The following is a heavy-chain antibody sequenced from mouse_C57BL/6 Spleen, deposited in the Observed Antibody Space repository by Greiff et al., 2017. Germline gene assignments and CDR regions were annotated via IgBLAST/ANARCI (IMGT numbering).Heavy chain of an antibody. CDR3: ARGGRGHFDY. D-gene: IGHD3-3*01. CDR1: GYTFTSYW. V-gene: IGHV1-69*01. J-gene: IGHJ2*01. CDR2: IDPSDSYT. Sequence: QVQLQQPGAELVMPGASVKLSCKASGYTFTSYWMHWVKQRPGQGLEWIGEIDPSDSYTNYNQKFKGKSTLTVDKSSSTAYMQLSSLTSEDSAVDYCARGGRGHFDYWGQGTTLTVSS.